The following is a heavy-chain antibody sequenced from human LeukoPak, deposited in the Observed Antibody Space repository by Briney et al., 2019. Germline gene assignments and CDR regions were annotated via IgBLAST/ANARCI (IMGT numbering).Heavy chain of an antibody. CDR2: INPSGGGT. J-gene: IGHJ4*02. CDR3: ARRDTAMVTIDY. CDR1: GYTFTSYG. V-gene: IGHV1-46*01. Sequence: ASVKVSCKASGYTFTSYGISWVRQAPGQGLEWMGVINPSGGGTSYAQKFQGRVTMTRDTSTSTVYMELSSLRSEDTAVYYCARRDTAMVTIDYWGQGTLVTVSS. D-gene: IGHD5-18*01.